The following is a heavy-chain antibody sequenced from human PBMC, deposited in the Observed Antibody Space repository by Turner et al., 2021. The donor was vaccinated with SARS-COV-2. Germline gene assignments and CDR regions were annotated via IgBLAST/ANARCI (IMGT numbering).Heavy chain of an antibody. CDR2: ISYDGSNQ. CDR3: ARERRGYYAEY. Sequence: QVQLVESGGGVVPPGRSLRLSCAASGFTFSDFAMHWVRQAPGKGLEWVALISYDGSNQDYADSVKGRFTISRDDSKNTLYLQMNSLSAEDTAVYHCARERRGYYAEYWGQGSLVTVSS. D-gene: IGHD3-3*01. CDR1: GFTFSDFA. V-gene: IGHV3-30-3*01. J-gene: IGHJ4*02.